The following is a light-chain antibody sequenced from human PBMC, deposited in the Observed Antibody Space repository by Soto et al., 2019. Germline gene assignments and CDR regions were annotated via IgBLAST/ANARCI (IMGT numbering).Light chain of an antibody. CDR3: QRYNSGPPVT. CDR2: AAS. J-gene: IGKJ3*01. V-gene: IGKV1-27*01. Sequence: DIQMTQSPSSLSASVGDRVTITCRASQGISNYLAWHQQKPGQVPKLLIYAASTLQSGVPSRFSGSGSGTDFTLTISSLQPEDVGSYYCQRYNSGPPVTFGPGTNVDIK. CDR1: QGISNY.